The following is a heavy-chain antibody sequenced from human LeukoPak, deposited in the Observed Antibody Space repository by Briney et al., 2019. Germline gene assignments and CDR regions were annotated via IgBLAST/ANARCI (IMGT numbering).Heavy chain of an antibody. V-gene: IGHV5-51*01. Sequence: GESLKISCKGSGYSFTSYWIGWGRQMPGKGLKWRGIIYPGDSDTRYSPSFQRQVTISADKSISTAYLPWSSLKASDTAMYYCARRGYYYDSSGYFEGHFDYWGEGTLVTVSS. CDR2: IYPGDSDT. D-gene: IGHD3-22*01. CDR3: ARRGYYYDSSGYFEGHFDY. J-gene: IGHJ4*02. CDR1: GYSFTSYW.